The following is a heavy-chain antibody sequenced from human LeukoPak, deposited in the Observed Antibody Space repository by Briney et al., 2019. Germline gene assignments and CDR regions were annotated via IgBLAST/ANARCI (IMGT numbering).Heavy chain of an antibody. CDR1: GFTVSRNY. CDR2: LYFDDYT. J-gene: IGHJ4*02. V-gene: IGHV3-66*01. D-gene: IGHD3-10*01. Sequence: GGSLRLSCAASGFTVSRNYMSWVRQTPGKGLEWVSILYFDDYTLYTDSGKGRFTISRDDSKNALYLQMNSLRAEDTALYFCARGGTSYYPSDWGQGTLVTVSS. CDR3: ARGGTSYYPSD.